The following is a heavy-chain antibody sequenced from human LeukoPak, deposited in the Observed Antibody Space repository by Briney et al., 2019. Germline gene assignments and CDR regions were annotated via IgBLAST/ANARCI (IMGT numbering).Heavy chain of an antibody. D-gene: IGHD3-22*01. CDR2: IYYSGST. CDR1: GGSISSYY. J-gene: IGHJ6*03. V-gene: IGHV4-59*01. Sequence: SETLSLTCTVSGGSISSYYWSWIRQPPGKGLEWIGNIYYSGSTNYNPSLKSRVTISVDTSKNQFSLKLSSVTAADTAVYHCTRGSIAYYYMDVWGKGTTVTISS. CDR3: TRGSIAYYYMDV.